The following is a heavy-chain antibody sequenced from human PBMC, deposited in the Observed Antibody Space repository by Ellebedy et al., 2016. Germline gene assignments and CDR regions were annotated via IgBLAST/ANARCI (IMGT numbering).Heavy chain of an antibody. CDR2: INQDGSEK. V-gene: IGHV3-7*03. J-gene: IGHJ5*02. D-gene: IGHD1-7*01. CDR3: ARDWNYVFHP. Sequence: GESLKISCTASGFTINNNWLSWVRQTPGKGPEWVANINQDGSEKHYVDSVTGRFTISRDDAKSSLYLQMNNLRVEYTAMYYCARDWNYVFHPWGQGSLVTVSS. CDR1: GFTINNNW.